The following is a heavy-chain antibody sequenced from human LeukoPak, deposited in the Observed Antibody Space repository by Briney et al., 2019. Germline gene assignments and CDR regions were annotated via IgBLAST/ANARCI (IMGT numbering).Heavy chain of an antibody. J-gene: IGHJ4*02. CDR2: ISYDGSNK. Sequence: GGSLRLSCAASGLTFSGSTMHWVRQAPGKGLEWVAVISYDGSNKYYADSVKGRFTISRDNSKNTLYLQMNSLRAEDTAVYYCARHGRSSSTLDYWGQGTLVTVSS. CDR1: GLTFSGST. CDR3: ARHGRSSSTLDY. D-gene: IGHD2-2*01. V-gene: IGHV3-30-3*01.